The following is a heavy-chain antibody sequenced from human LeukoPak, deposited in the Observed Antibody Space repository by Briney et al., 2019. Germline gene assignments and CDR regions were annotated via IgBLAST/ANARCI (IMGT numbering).Heavy chain of an antibody. V-gene: IGHV4-31*03. J-gene: IGHJ4*02. CDR3: ARGYSYGSNDY. CDR2: IYYSGST. D-gene: IGHD5-18*01. CDR1: GGFISSGGYY. Sequence: PSETLSLTCTVSGGFISSGGYYWSWIRQHPGKGLEWIGYIYYSGSTYYNPSLKSRVTISVDTSKNQFSLKLSSVTAADTAVYYCARGYSYGSNDYWGQGTLVTVSS.